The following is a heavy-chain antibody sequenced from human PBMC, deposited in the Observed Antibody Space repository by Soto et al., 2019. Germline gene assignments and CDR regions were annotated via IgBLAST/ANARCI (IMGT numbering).Heavy chain of an antibody. CDR1: GFTFSSYG. CDR3: AILGEQDV. V-gene: IGHV3-30*03. CDR2: ISYDGSNK. Sequence: QVQLVESGGGVVQPGRSLRLSCAASGFTFSSYGMHWVRQAPGKGLEWVAVISYDGSNKYYADSVKGCFTISRDNSKNTLYLQMNSLRAEDTAVYYCAILGEQDVWGQGTTVTVSS. J-gene: IGHJ6*02. D-gene: IGHD3-10*01.